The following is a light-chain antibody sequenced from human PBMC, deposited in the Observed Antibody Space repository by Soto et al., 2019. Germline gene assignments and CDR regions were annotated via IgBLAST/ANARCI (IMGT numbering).Light chain of an antibody. CDR2: AAS. Sequence: AIRMTQSPSSLSASTGDRVTITCRASQGISSYLAWYQQKPGKAPKLLIYAASTLQSGVPSRFSGSGSGTDFTLTISCLQSEDFATYYCQQYGNWPPVWTFGQGTKVEVK. CDR1: QGISSY. J-gene: IGKJ1*01. V-gene: IGKV1-8*01. CDR3: QQYGNWPPVWT.